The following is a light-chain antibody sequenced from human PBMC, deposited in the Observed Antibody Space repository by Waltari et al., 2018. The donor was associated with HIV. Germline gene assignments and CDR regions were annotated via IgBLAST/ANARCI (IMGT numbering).Light chain of an antibody. CDR2: GEN. CDR3: NSRDSSGHWF. Sequence: SSELAQDPAVSVALGQTVRITCQGDSVRSYYASWDQQKPGQAPVLVVYGENNRPSGIPDRFSGSSSGNTASLTIAGAQAEDEADYYCNSRDSSGHWFFGGGTKVTVL. CDR1: SVRSYY. J-gene: IGLJ3*02. V-gene: IGLV3-19*01.